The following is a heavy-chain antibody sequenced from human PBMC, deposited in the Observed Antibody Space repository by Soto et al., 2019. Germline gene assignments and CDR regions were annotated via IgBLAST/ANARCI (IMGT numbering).Heavy chain of an antibody. V-gene: IGHV4-59*06. J-gene: IGHJ5*02. CDR2: IYYSGST. D-gene: IGHD1-26*01. Sequence: SETLSLTCTVSGGSISSYYWSWIRQHPGKGLEWIGYIYYSGSTYYNPSLKSRVTISVGTSKNQFSLKLSSVTAADTAVYYCARVGGINWFDPWGQGTLVTVSS. CDR3: ARVGGINWFDP. CDR1: GGSISSYY.